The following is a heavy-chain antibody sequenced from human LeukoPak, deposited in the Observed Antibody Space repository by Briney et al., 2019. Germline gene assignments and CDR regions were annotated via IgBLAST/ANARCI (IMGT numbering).Heavy chain of an antibody. V-gene: IGHV3-74*01. CDR1: GFTFTSYE. J-gene: IGHJ4*02. CDR3: ESNIVDRADKEAY. Sequence: GGSLRLSCAASGFTFTSYEMNWVRQAPGKGLVWVSYINTDGSSTTYADSVKGRFSISRDNAKNSLYLQMNSLRAEDTAVYYCESNIVDRADKEAYWGQGTLVTVSS. D-gene: IGHD2/OR15-2a*01. CDR2: INTDGSST.